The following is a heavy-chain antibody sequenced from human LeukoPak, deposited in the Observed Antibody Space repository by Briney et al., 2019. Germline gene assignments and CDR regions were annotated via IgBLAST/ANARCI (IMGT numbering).Heavy chain of an antibody. V-gene: IGHV4-61*02. J-gene: IGHJ4*02. CDR1: GGSISSGSYY. CDR2: IYTSGST. CDR3: ARDKGSSSGDY. Sequence: SETLSLTCTVSGGSISSGSYYWSWIRQPAGKGLEWIGRIYTSGSTNYNPSLKSRDTISVDTSKNQFSLKLSSVTAADTAVYYCARDKGSSSGDYWGQGTLVTVSS. D-gene: IGHD6-6*01.